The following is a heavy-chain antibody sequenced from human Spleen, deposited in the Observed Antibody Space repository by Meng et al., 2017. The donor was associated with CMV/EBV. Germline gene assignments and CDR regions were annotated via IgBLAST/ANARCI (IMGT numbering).Heavy chain of an antibody. J-gene: IGHJ4*02. Sequence: KPSGYTFTNYYVHWVRQAPGQGLERMGWINPNSGATNSLQKFQGRFTMTSDSSITTAYMELSSLRSDDTAVYYCARLSFFDSPGLDYWGQGTLVTVSS. CDR3: ARLSFFDSPGLDY. V-gene: IGHV1-2*02. CDR2: INPNSGAT. CDR1: GYTFTNYY. D-gene: IGHD3-16*02.